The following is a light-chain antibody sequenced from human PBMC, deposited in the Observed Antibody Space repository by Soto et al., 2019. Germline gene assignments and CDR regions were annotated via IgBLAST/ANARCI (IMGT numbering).Light chain of an antibody. V-gene: IGKV1-5*01. Sequence: DIQMTQSPSTLSASVGDRVTITCRASQSISSWLAWYQQKPGKAPKLLIYDASSVESGVPSRFSGSGSGTDFTLTISRLEPEDFALYYCQQYGYSPITFGQGTRLEIK. CDR1: QSISSW. J-gene: IGKJ5*01. CDR2: DAS. CDR3: QQYGYSPIT.